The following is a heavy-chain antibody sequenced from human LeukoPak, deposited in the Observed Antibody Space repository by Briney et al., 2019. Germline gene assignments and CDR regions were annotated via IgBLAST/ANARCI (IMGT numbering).Heavy chain of an antibody. Sequence: SETLSLTCTVSGGSISSYYWSWIRPPAGKGLEWIGEINHSGSTNYNPSLKSRVTISVDTSKNQFSLKLSSVTAADTAVYYCATPQGDSSGYSFDYWGQGTLVTVSS. CDR2: INHSGST. CDR3: ATPQGDSSGYSFDY. J-gene: IGHJ4*02. V-gene: IGHV4-34*01. CDR1: GGSISSYY. D-gene: IGHD3-22*01.